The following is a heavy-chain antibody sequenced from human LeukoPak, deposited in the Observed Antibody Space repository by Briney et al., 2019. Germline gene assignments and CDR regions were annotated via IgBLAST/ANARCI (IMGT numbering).Heavy chain of an antibody. Sequence: ASVKVSCKASGYTFTSYYMHWVRQAPGQGLEWMGIINPSGDSTSYAQKFQGRVTMTRDTSTSTVYMELSSLRSEDTAVYYCARPEVVGATSLWFDPWGQGTLVTVSS. CDR2: INPSGDST. D-gene: IGHD1-26*01. CDR1: GYTFTSYY. J-gene: IGHJ5*02. V-gene: IGHV1-46*01. CDR3: ARPEVVGATSLWFDP.